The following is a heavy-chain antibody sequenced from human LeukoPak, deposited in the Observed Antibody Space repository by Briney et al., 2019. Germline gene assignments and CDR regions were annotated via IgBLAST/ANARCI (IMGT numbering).Heavy chain of an antibody. V-gene: IGHV3-23*01. CDR2: ISGSGGST. Sequence: PGGSLRLSCAASGFTFSSYAMSWVRQAPGKGLEWVSAISGSGGSTYYADSVKGRFTISRDNSKNTLYLQMNSLRAEDTAVYYCAKDDSLYYDILTGAHFPDYWGQGTLVTVSS. CDR1: GFTFSSYA. CDR3: AKDDSLYYDILTGAHFPDY. J-gene: IGHJ4*02. D-gene: IGHD3-9*01.